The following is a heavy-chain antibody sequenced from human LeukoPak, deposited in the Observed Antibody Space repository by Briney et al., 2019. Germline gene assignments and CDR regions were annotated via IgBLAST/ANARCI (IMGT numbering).Heavy chain of an antibody. J-gene: IGHJ4*02. CDR2: INSSSSYI. CDR1: GFTFSSYS. D-gene: IGHD6-13*01. V-gene: IGHV3-21*01. CDR3: ARESFGDSSNWYEVDY. Sequence: GGSLRLSCAASGFTFSSYSMNWVRQAPGKGLEWVSSINSSSSYIYYADSVKGRFTISSDNAKSSLYLQMNSLRAEDTAVYYCARESFGDSSNWYEVDYWGQGTLVTVSS.